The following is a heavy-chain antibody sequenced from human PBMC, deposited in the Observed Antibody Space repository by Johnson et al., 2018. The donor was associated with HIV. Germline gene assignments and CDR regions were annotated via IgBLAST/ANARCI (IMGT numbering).Heavy chain of an antibody. Sequence: QEQLVESGGGLVKPGGSLRLSCAASGFTFSSYGMHWVRQAPGKGLEWVAVISYDGSNKYYADSVKGRFTISRDNAKNSLYLQMNSLRAEDTAVYYCARRTVVTPGAFDIWGQGTMVTVSS. CDR3: ARRTVVTPGAFDI. V-gene: IGHV3-30*03. CDR2: ISYDGSNK. J-gene: IGHJ3*02. CDR1: GFTFSSYG. D-gene: IGHD4-23*01.